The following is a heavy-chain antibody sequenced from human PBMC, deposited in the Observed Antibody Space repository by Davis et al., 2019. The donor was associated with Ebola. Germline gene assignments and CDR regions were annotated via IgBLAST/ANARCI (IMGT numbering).Heavy chain of an antibody. Sequence: GSLRLSCTASGFTLSTYWMSWIRQPPGKGLEWIGEINHSGSTNYNPSLKSRVTISVDTSKNQFSLKLSSVTAADTAVYYCARATGIFWSGYYRWDVWGQGTTVTVSS. CDR3: ARATGIFWSGYYRWDV. CDR2: INHSGST. CDR1: GFTLSTYW. J-gene: IGHJ6*02. V-gene: IGHV4-34*01. D-gene: IGHD3-3*01.